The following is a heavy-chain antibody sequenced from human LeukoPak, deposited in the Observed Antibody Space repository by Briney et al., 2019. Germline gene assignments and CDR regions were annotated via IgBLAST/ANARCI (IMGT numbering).Heavy chain of an antibody. V-gene: IGHV4-59*01. CDR2: IYYSGST. D-gene: IGHD6-19*01. J-gene: IGHJ4*02. CDR3: ATLGAVAGTVDY. CDR1: GGSISSYY. Sequence: SETLSLTCTDSGGSISSYYWSWIRQPPGKGLEWIGYIYYSGSTNYNPSLKSRVTISVDTSKNQFSLKLSSVTAADTAVYYCATLGAVAGTVDYWGQGTLVTVSS.